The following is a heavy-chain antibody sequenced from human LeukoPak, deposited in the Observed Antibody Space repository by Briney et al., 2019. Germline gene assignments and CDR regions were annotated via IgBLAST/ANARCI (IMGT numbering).Heavy chain of an antibody. CDR1: GFTFSDYY. J-gene: IGHJ5*02. CDR3: ARGIFYGGRSQYIWFDL. Sequence: PGGSLRLSCAASGFTFSDYYMSWIRQAPGKGLEWIGEISHSGSSNYNPSLKSRITISVDTSKSQFSLRLTSVTAADTAVYYCARGIFYGGRSQYIWFDLWGLGTLVTVSS. D-gene: IGHD4-23*01. V-gene: IGHV4-34*01. CDR2: ISHSGSS.